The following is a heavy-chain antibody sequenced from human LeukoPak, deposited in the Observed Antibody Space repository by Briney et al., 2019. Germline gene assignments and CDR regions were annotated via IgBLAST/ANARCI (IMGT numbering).Heavy chain of an antibody. CDR3: ARVHYDFWSGYYYYFDY. CDR1: GGSLSGYF. V-gene: IGHV4-34*01. Sequence: KPSETLSLTCGVYGGSLSGYFWSWIRQPPGKGLEWIGEINDSGRTNYNPPLKSRVTISVDTSKNQLSLKVNSVTAADTAVYYCARVHYDFWSGYYYYFDYWGQGTLVTVSS. CDR2: INDSGRT. D-gene: IGHD3-3*01. J-gene: IGHJ4*02.